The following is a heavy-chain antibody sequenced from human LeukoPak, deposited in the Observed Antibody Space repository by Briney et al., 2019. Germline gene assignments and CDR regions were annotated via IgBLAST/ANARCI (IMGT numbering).Heavy chain of an antibody. V-gene: IGHV4-38-2*01. CDR3: ARHDYYDSSGSDIFDY. CDR2: IYHSGST. D-gene: IGHD3-22*01. CDR1: GYSISSGYY. Sequence: SETLSLTCAVSGYSISSGYYWGWIRQPPGKGLEWIGSIYHSGSTYYNPSLKSRVTISVDTSKNQFSLKLSSVTAADTAVYYCARHDYYDSSGSDIFDYWGQGTLATVSS. J-gene: IGHJ4*02.